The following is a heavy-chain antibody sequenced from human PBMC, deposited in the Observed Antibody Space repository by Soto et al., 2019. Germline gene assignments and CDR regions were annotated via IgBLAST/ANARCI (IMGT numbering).Heavy chain of an antibody. CDR1: GLTFSSYS. D-gene: IGHD5-18*01. CDR3: ARDQPGYSYGYGLGY. V-gene: IGHV3-21*01. J-gene: IGHJ4*02. CDR2: ISSSSSYI. Sequence: EVQLVESGGGLVKPGGSLRLSCAASGLTFSSYSMNWVRQAPGKGLEWVSSISSSSSYIYYADSVKGRFTISRDNAMNSLYLQMNSLRAEDTAVYYCARDQPGYSYGYGLGYWGQGTLVTVSS.